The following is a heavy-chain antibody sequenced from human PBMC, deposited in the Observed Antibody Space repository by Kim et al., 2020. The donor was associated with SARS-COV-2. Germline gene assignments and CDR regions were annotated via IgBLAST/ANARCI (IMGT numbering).Heavy chain of an antibody. CDR3: AKDKGDSSSSPYYYYYM. CDR2: ISWNSGSI. CDR1: GFTFDDYA. Sequence: GGSLRLSCAASGFTFDDYAMHWVRQAPGKGLEWVSGISWNSGSIGYADSVKGRFTISIDNAKNSLYLQMNSLRAEDTALYYCAKDKGDSSSSPYYYYYM. D-gene: IGHD6-13*01. V-gene: IGHV3-9*01. J-gene: IGHJ6*03.